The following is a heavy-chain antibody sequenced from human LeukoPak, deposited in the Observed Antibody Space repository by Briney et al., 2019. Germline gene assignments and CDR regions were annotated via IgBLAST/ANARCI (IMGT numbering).Heavy chain of an antibody. D-gene: IGHD3-22*01. CDR3: ARGGWNKFDY. CDR2: SSHSGNT. Sequence: PSETLSLTCSVSGVSISYYYWSWVRQPPGKGLEWIGYSSHSGNTYYNPSLKSRVTISVDTSKNQFSLKLSSVTAADTAVYYCARGGWNKFDYWGQGTLVTVSS. J-gene: IGHJ4*02. CDR1: GVSISYYY. V-gene: IGHV4-59*01.